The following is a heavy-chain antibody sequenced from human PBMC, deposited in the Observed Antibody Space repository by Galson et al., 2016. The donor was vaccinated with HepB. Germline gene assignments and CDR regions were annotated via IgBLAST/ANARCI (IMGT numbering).Heavy chain of an antibody. V-gene: IGHV3-7*01. Sequence: SLRLSCAASGISFSNHWMTWVRQAPGKGLEWVANIKEDGSVKYYVDSVKGRFIISRDNAKNALYLQLNSLRAEDTAVYYCARDVNHGIFDRWGQGTLVTVSS. CDR1: GISFSNHW. CDR2: IKEDGSVK. J-gene: IGHJ4*02. CDR3: ARDVNHGIFDR. D-gene: IGHD2-8*01.